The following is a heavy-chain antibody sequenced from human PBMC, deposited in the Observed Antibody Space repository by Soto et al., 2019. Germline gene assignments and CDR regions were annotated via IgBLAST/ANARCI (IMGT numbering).Heavy chain of an antibody. V-gene: IGHV4-39*01. Sequence: SETLSLTCTVSGGSISSSSYYWGWIRQPPGKGLEWIGSIYYSGSTYYNPSLKSRVTISVDTSKNQFSLKLSSVTAADTAVYYCARHRGVLLWFGSYGIDVWGQGTTVTVYS. D-gene: IGHD3-10*01. CDR1: GGSISSSSYY. J-gene: IGHJ6*02. CDR3: ARHRGVLLWFGSYGIDV. CDR2: IYYSGST.